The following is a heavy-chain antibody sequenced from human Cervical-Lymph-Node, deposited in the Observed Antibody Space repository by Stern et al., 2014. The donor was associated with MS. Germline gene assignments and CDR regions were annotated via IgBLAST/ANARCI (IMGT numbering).Heavy chain of an antibody. CDR2: IVSLFGKL. Sequence: QVQLVQSGAEVKKPGSSVKVSCKASGGTFSNYATSWVRQAPGQGLEWMGGIVSLFGKLNYAQKFQGRVTITADESTSTAYMDLSSLRSEDTAVYYCASPLTATSVPFGYYGMDVWGQGTTVTVS. V-gene: IGHV1-69*01. D-gene: IGHD4-17*01. J-gene: IGHJ6*02. CDR1: GGTFSNYA. CDR3: ASPLTATSVPFGYYGMDV.